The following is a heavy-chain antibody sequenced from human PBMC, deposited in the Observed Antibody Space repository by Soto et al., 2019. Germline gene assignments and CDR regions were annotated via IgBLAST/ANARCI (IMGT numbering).Heavy chain of an antibody. V-gene: IGHV3-30*03. CDR3: ARVGLDTAPHTALGY. CDR2: ISYDGSNK. D-gene: IGHD5-18*01. J-gene: IGHJ4*02. Sequence: QVQLVESGGGVVQPGRSLRLSCAASGFTFSSYGMHWVSQAPGKGLEWVAVISYDGSNKYYADSVKGRFTISRDNSKNTLYLQMNSLRAEDTAVYYCARVGLDTAPHTALGYWGQGTLVTVSS. CDR1: GFTFSSYG.